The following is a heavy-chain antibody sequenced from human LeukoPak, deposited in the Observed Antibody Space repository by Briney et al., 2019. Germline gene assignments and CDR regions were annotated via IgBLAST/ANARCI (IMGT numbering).Heavy chain of an antibody. D-gene: IGHD3-9*01. V-gene: IGHV1-2*02. J-gene: IGHJ4*02. CDR2: INPNSGGT. Sequence: ASVKVSCKASGYTFTGYYMHWVRQAPGQGLEWMGWINPNSGGTNYAQKFQGRVTMTRDTSISTAYMELSRLRSDDTAVYYCARDLVNDILTGYFIAYFDYWGQGTLVTVSS. CDR3: ARDLVNDILTGYFIAYFDY. CDR1: GYTFTGYY.